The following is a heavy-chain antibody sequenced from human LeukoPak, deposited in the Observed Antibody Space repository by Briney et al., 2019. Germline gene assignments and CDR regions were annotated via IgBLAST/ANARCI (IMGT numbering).Heavy chain of an antibody. V-gene: IGHV3-7*01. CDR2: INHNGNVN. J-gene: IGHJ4*02. CDR1: GFTFSSYW. Sequence: GGSLRLSCAASGFTFSSYWMNWVRQAPGKGLEWVASINHNGNVNYYVDSVKGRFTISRDNAKNSLYLQMSSLRAEDTAVYYCARDKSYGDSSDYWGQGTLVTVSS. D-gene: IGHD4-17*01. CDR3: ARDKSYGDSSDY.